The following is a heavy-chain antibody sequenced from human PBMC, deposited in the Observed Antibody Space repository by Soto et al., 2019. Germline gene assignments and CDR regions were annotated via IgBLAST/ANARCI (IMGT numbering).Heavy chain of an antibody. CDR3: AKDLSIAAAASQLYYGMDV. D-gene: IGHD6-13*01. CDR2: ISGSGGST. V-gene: IGHV3-23*01. J-gene: IGHJ6*02. CDR1: GFTFSSYA. Sequence: GGSLRLSCAASGFTFSSYAMGWVRQAPGKGLEWVSAISGSGGSTYYADSVKGRFTISRDNSKNTLYLQMNSLRAEDTAVYYCAKDLSIAAAASQLYYGMDVWGQGTTVTVSS.